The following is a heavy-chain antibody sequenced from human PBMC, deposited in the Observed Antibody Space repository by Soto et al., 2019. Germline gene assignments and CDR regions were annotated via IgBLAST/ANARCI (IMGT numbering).Heavy chain of an antibody. CDR1: GYTFSSYA. CDR3: ARGRTLSSYYYGMDV. CDR2: INAGYGNT. V-gene: IGHV1-3*01. J-gene: IGHJ6*02. Sequence: GASVKVSCKASGYTFSSYAMHWVRQAPGQRLEWMGWINAGYGNTKSSQKFQDRVTISRDTSASTAYMELTSLRSEDSAVYYCARGRTLSSYYYGMDVWGQGTTVTVSS.